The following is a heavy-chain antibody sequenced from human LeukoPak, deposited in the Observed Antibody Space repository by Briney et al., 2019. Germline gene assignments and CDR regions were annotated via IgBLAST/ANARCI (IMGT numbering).Heavy chain of an antibody. V-gene: IGHV4-34*01. CDR3: ASGYSSSWYRTNWFDP. D-gene: IGHD6-13*01. CDR1: GGSFSGYY. J-gene: IGHJ5*02. CDR2: INHSGST. Sequence: PSETLSLTCAVYGGSFSGYYWSWIRQPPGKGLEWIGEINHSGSTNYNPSLKSRVTISVDTSKNQFSLKLSSVTAAYTAVYYCASGYSSSWYRTNWFDPGVQGTLVTVSS.